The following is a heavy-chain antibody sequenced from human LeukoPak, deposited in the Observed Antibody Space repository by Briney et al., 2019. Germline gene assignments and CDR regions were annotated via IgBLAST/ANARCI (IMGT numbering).Heavy chain of an antibody. CDR1: GGTFSSYA. CDR3: ARDSHLFGELLPNAFDI. CDR2: IIPILGIA. Sequence: ASVKVSCKASGGTFSSYAISWVRQAPGQGLEWMGRIIPILGIANYVQKFQGRVTITADKSTSTAYMELSSLRSEDTAVYYCARDSHLFGELLPNAFDIWGQGTMVTVST. J-gene: IGHJ3*02. V-gene: IGHV1-69*04. D-gene: IGHD3-10*02.